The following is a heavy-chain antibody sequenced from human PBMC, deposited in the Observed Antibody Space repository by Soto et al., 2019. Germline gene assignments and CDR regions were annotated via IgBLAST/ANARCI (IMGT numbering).Heavy chain of an antibody. D-gene: IGHD2-15*01. V-gene: IGHV5-51*01. Sequence: GESLKISCKGSGYSFTSYWIGWVRQMPGKGLEWMGIIHPGDSDTRYSPSFQGQVTISADKSISTAYLQWSSLKASDTAMYYCARLVYCSGGTCPHPYGMDVWAQGTTVTVSS. CDR3: ARLVYCSGGTCPHPYGMDV. CDR1: GYSFTSYW. J-gene: IGHJ6*02. CDR2: IHPGDSDT.